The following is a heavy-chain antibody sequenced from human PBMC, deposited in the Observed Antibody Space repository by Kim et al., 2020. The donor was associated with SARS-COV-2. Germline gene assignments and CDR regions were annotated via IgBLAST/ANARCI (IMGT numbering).Heavy chain of an antibody. CDR3: TKGSVGIAAPDY. CDR2: INPSSGDT. D-gene: IGHD6-13*01. Sequence: ASVKVSCKASGYSFTGYYLHWVRQAPGQGLEWMGMINPSSGDTDYAQKFQGRVTMTRDTSISTAYMDLSRLRSDDTAVYYCTKGSVGIAAPDYWGQGTL. J-gene: IGHJ4*02. V-gene: IGHV1-2*02. CDR1: GYSFTGYY.